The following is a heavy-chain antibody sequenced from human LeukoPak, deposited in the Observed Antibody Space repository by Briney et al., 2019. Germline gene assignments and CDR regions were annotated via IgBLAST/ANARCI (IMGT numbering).Heavy chain of an antibody. Sequence: PSETLSLTCTVSGGSISSSSYYWSWIRQPPGKGLEWIGEINHSGSTNNNPSLKSRVTISVDTSKNQFSLKLSSVTAADTAVYYCARGYSYVIWGQGTLVTVSS. J-gene: IGHJ4*02. CDR3: ARGYSYVI. D-gene: IGHD5-18*01. V-gene: IGHV4-39*07. CDR2: INHSGST. CDR1: GGSISSSSYY.